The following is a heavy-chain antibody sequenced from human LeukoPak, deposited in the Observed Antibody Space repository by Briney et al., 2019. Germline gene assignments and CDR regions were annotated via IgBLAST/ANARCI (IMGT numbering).Heavy chain of an antibody. Sequence: GGSLRLSCAASGFTFNTYAMSWVRQAPGKGLEFVSTISGSGGSTYYTDSVKGRFTISRDSSKNTLYLQMNSLRAEDTAVYYCAKWGGSYYDYAFDIWGQGTVVTVSS. CDR2: ISGSGGST. D-gene: IGHD1-26*01. V-gene: IGHV3-23*01. J-gene: IGHJ3*02. CDR1: GFTFNTYA. CDR3: AKWGGSYYDYAFDI.